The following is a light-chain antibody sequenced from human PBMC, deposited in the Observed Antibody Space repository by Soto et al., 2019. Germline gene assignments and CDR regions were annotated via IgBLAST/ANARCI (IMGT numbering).Light chain of an antibody. CDR1: NSDVGHYNY. Sequence: QSALTQPRSVSGSAGQSVTISCTGTNSDVGHYNYVSWYQQHPGKAPKLIIFDVDKRPSGVPDRFSGSKSGNTASLTISGLQAEDEADYYCSSYRGGSTYVFGTGTKLTVL. CDR3: SSYRGGSTYV. V-gene: IGLV2-11*01. CDR2: DVD. J-gene: IGLJ1*01.